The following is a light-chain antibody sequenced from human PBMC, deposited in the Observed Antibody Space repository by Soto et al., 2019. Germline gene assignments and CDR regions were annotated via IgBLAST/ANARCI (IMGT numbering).Light chain of an antibody. CDR2: GNS. Sequence: QSVLTQPPSVSGAPGQRVTISCPGSSSNIGAGYDVHWYQQLPGTAPKLLIYGNSNRPSGVPDRFSGSESGTSASLAITGLQAEDEADYYCQSFDSSLSGYVFGTGTKVNVL. CDR1: SSNIGAGYD. CDR3: QSFDSSLSGYV. V-gene: IGLV1-40*01. J-gene: IGLJ1*01.